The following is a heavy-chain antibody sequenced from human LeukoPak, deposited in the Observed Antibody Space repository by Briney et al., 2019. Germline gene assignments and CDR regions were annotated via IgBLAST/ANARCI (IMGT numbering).Heavy chain of an antibody. Sequence: ASVKVSCKASGYTFTSYYMHWVRQTPGQGLEWMGIINPSGGSTSYAQKFQGRVTMTRDTSTSTVYMELSSLRSEDTAVYYCARDPGNDAFDIWGQGTMVTVSS. D-gene: IGHD4-23*01. CDR2: INPSGGST. J-gene: IGHJ3*02. CDR3: ARDPGNDAFDI. CDR1: GYTFTSYY. V-gene: IGHV1-46*01.